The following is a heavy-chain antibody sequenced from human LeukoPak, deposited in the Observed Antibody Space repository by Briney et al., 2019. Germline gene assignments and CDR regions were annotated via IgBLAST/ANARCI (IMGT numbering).Heavy chain of an antibody. V-gene: IGHV3-23*01. CDR1: GFTFSSYA. D-gene: IGHD2-21*02. J-gene: IGHJ4*02. CDR2: ISGSGGST. Sequence: GGSLRLSCAASGFTFSSYAMSWVRQAPGKGLEWVSAISGSGGSTYYADSVKGRFTISRDNSKNTLYLQMNSLRAGDTAVYYCAKKGPIVVVTATDDYWGQGTLVTVSS. CDR3: AKKGPIVVVTATDDY.